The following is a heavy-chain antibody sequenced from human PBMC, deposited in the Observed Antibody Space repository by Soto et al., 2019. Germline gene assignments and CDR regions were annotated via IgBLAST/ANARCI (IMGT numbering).Heavy chain of an antibody. D-gene: IGHD4-17*01. CDR1: GFTFSSYA. CDR3: ARDERMTTVTTLVYYFDY. J-gene: IGHJ4*02. CDR2: ISYDGSNK. V-gene: IGHV3-30-3*01. Sequence: QVQLVESGGGVVQPGRSLRLSCAASGFTFSSYAMHWVRQAPGKGLEWVAVISYDGSNKYYADSVKGRFTISRDNAKNSLFLQMNSLRAEDTAVYYCARDERMTTVTTLVYYFDYWGQGILVTVSS.